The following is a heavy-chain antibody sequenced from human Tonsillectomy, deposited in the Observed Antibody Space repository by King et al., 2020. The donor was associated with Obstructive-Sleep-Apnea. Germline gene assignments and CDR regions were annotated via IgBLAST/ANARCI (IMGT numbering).Heavy chain of an antibody. D-gene: IGHD7-27*01. V-gene: IGHV1-69*01. CDR2: IIPISGTT. Sequence: VQLVESGAEVKKPGSSVKLACKASGGTLNDFYISWVRQAPGQGLECLGGIIPISGTTNYAQKFQGRVTITADEVTTTVYMEVMSLRSDDTAVYYCARHLPGMDVWGQGTTVTVSS. CDR1: GGTLNDFY. CDR3: ARHLPGMDV. J-gene: IGHJ6*02.